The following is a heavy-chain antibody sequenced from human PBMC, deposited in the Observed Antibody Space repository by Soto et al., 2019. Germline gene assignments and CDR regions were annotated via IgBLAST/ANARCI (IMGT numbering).Heavy chain of an antibody. J-gene: IGHJ4*02. V-gene: IGHV4-30-4*01. CDR2: IYYRGNT. CDR3: ARSLALGDCSSTSCIDS. Sequence: SESLSLTCTVSGGSISSIDYYWSWIRQPPGQGLEWIGFIYYRGNTYYNPSLKSRITISGDTSKSRFALKLESVTAADTAIYYCARSLALGDCSSTSCIDSWGQGIMVTVSS. D-gene: IGHD2-2*01. CDR1: GGSISSIDYY.